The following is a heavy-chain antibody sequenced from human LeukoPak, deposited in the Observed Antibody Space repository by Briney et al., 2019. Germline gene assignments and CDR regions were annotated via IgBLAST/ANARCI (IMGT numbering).Heavy chain of an antibody. CDR1: GFTFSSYA. CDR2: ISGSGGST. J-gene: IGHJ4*02. Sequence: GGSPRLSCAASGFTFSSYAMSWVRQAPGKGLEWVSGISGSGGSTYYADSVMGRFTISRDNSKNTLYLQMNSLRAEDTAVYYCAKEQTTVTTRFDYWGQGTLVTVSS. D-gene: IGHD4-17*01. V-gene: IGHV3-23*01. CDR3: AKEQTTVTTRFDY.